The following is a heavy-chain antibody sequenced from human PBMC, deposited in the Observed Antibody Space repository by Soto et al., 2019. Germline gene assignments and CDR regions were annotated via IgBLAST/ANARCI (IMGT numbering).Heavy chain of an antibody. Sequence: SETLSLTCTVSGGSISSGGYYWSWIRQHPGKGLEWIGYIYYSGSTYYNPSLKSRVTISVDTSKNQFSLKLSFVTAADTAVYYCARDFTESSGPTLGRGVWGQGTTVTV. V-gene: IGHV4-31*03. J-gene: IGHJ6*02. D-gene: IGHD6-19*01. CDR1: GGSISSGGYY. CDR3: ARDFTESSGPTLGRGV. CDR2: IYYSGST.